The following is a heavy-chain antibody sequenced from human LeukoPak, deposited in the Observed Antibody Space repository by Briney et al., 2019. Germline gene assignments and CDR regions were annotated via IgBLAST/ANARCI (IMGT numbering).Heavy chain of an antibody. CDR1: GDSISSSTYY. Sequence: PSETLSLTCTVSGDSISSSTYYWAWIRQPPGKGLEWIGSFYKSGSTYYNPSLKSRVTISVDTSKNQFSLKLTSVTAADTAVHYCARHRGQWELLDYWGQGTLVTVSA. V-gene: IGHV4-39*01. CDR2: FYKSGST. D-gene: IGHD1-26*01. CDR3: ARHRGQWELLDY. J-gene: IGHJ4*02.